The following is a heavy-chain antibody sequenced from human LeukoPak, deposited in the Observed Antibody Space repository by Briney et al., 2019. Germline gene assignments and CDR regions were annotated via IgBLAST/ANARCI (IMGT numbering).Heavy chain of an antibody. J-gene: IGHJ4*02. V-gene: IGHV3-23*01. Sequence: GGSLRLSCDASDMTFSTYALMWVRQAPGKGLEWVSSINGAGGRTYYADSVKGRFTISRDNAKNSLYLQMNSLRAEDTAVYYCARERVLRYFDWFDYWGQGTLVTVSS. CDR2: INGAGGRT. D-gene: IGHD3-9*01. CDR3: ARERVLRYFDWFDY. CDR1: DMTFSTYA.